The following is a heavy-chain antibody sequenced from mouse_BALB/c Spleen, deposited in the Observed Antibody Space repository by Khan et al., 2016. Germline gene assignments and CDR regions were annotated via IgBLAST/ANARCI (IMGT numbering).Heavy chain of an antibody. J-gene: IGHJ2*01. CDR3: GRGDF. CDR1: GFTFSNFG. V-gene: IGHV5-17*02. Sequence: EVELVESGGGLVQPGGSRKLSCAASGFTFSNFGMHWVRQAPEKGLEWVAFISSGSSTIYYADTVKGRFTVSRDNPKNTLFLQMTSLGSEDTGMYYCGRGDFWGQGTTLTVSS. CDR2: ISSGSSTI.